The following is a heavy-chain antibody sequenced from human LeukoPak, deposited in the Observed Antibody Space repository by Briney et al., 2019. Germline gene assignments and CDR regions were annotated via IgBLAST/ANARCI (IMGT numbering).Heavy chain of an antibody. D-gene: IGHD3-9*01. CDR1: GYSFTSYG. J-gene: IGHJ4*02. CDR3: ARGGDGDILTGLVFDY. V-gene: IGHV1-18*01. CDR2: ISAYNGNT. Sequence: RASVKVSCKASGYSFTSYGISWVRQAPGQGLEWMGWISAYNGNTNYAQKLQGRVTMTTDTSTSTAYMELRSLRSDDTAVYYCARGGDGDILTGLVFDYWGQGTLVTVSS.